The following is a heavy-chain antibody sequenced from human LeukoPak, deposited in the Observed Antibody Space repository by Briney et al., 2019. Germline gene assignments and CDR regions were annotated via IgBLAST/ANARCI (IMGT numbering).Heavy chain of an antibody. CDR2: INPNSGGT. CDR3: ARSGEYYDSSGYYYLPPHY. D-gene: IGHD3-22*01. J-gene: IGHJ4*02. V-gene: IGHV1-2*02. Sequence: ASVKVSCKASGYTFTGYYMHWVRQAPGQGLEWMGWINPNSGGTNYAQKFQGRVTMTRDTSISTAYMELSSLRSEDTAVYYCARSGEYYDSSGYYYLPPHYWGQGTLVTVSS. CDR1: GYTFTGYY.